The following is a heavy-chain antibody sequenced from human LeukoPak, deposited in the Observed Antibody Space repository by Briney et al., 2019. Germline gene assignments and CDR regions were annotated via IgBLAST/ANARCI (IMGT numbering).Heavy chain of an antibody. J-gene: IGHJ6*04. CDR2: IIPIFGTA. CDR1: GGTFSSYA. CDR3: ARGNIVVVPAAMSPSLDV. Sequence: SVKVSYKASGGTFSSYAISWVRQAPGQGLEWMGGIIPIFGTANFAQKFQGRVTITADESTSTAYMELSSLRSEDTAVYYCARGNIVVVPAAMSPSLDVWGKGTTVTISS. D-gene: IGHD2-2*01. V-gene: IGHV1-69*13.